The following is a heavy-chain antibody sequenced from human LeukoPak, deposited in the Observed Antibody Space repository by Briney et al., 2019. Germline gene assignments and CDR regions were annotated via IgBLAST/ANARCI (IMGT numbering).Heavy chain of an antibody. J-gene: IGHJ4*02. Sequence: PSETLSLTCTVSGGSISIISSSTYYWGWIRQAPWKGLEWIGSLYYGENSHYNPSLKSRATLSVDTSNNQFSLKLTSVTAADAAVYFCARQLPTAAADTRGYFDYWGQGTVVTVSS. CDR2: LYYGENS. V-gene: IGHV4-39*01. CDR3: ARQLPTAAADTRGYFDY. CDR1: GGSISIISSSTYY. D-gene: IGHD6-25*01.